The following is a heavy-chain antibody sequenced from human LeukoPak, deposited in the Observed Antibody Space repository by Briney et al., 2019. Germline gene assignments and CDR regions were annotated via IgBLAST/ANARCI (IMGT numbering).Heavy chain of an antibody. Sequence: GGSLRLSCAASGFTFSSYAMSWVRQAPGKGLEWVSAISGSGGSTYYADSVKGRFTISRDNSKNTLYLQMNSLRAEDTAVYYCAKDRGEWYQLLSGKNWFDPWGQGTLVTVSS. CDR1: GFTFSSYA. CDR2: ISGSGGST. D-gene: IGHD2-2*01. CDR3: AKDRGEWYQLLSGKNWFDP. J-gene: IGHJ5*02. V-gene: IGHV3-23*01.